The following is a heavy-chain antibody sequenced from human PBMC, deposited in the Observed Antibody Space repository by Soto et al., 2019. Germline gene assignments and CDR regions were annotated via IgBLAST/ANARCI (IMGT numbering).Heavy chain of an antibody. V-gene: IGHV3-30*03. CDR1: GFTFSSYG. CDR2: ISHDGSKT. CDR3: AREWNPLNWFDP. Sequence: GGSLRLSCAASGFTFSSYGIHWVRQAPGKGLEWVAVISHDGSKTNYADSVKGRFTISRDNSKDTVYLQMNSLRDEDTAVYYCAREWNPLNWFDPWGQGTLVTVSS. J-gene: IGHJ5*02. D-gene: IGHD1-1*01.